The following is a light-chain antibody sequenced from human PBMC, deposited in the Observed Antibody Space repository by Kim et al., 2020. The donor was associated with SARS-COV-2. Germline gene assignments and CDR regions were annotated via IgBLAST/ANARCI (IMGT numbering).Light chain of an antibody. J-gene: IGLJ3*02. V-gene: IGLV3-21*04. CDR3: QVWDSSSDRV. CDR2: YDS. CDR1: NIGSKS. Sequence: SYVLTQPPSVSVAPGKTARITCGGNNIGSKSVHWYQQKPGQAPVLVIYYDSDRPSGIPERFSGSNSGNTATLTISRVEAGDEADYYCQVWDSSSDRVFGGGTQLTVL.